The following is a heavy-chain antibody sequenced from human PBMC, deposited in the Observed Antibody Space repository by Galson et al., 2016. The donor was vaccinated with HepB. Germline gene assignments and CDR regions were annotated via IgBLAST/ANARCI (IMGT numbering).Heavy chain of an antibody. V-gene: IGHV3-7*03. CDR3: ARDLSVWLRGIDS. D-gene: IGHD6-19*01. Sequence: SLRLSCAASGFTLRVYWMSWVRQAPGKSLERVATIKVDGNEKYYVDSVKDRFTISGDNAKNSMYLQMNSLRAEDTAVYYCARDLSVWLRGIDSWGQGTLVTVSS. CDR2: IKVDGNEK. J-gene: IGHJ4*02. CDR1: GFTLRVYW.